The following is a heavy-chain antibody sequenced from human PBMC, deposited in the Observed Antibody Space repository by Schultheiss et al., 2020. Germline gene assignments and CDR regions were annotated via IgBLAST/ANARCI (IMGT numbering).Heavy chain of an antibody. D-gene: IGHD3-9*01. CDR1: GFTFSSYG. CDR2: ISYDGSNK. Sequence: GESLKISCAASGFTFSSYGMHWVRQAPGKGLEWVAVISYDGSNKYYADSVKGRFTISRDNSKNTLYLQMNSLRAEDTAVYYCAKGFRVYYDILTGYYPYYYGMDVWGKGTTVTVSS. CDR3: AKGFRVYYDILTGYYPYYYGMDV. V-gene: IGHV3-30*18. J-gene: IGHJ6*04.